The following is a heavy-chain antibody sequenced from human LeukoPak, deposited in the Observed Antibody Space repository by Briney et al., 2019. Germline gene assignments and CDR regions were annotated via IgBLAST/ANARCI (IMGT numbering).Heavy chain of an antibody. Sequence: PSETLSLTCTVSGGSISNYYWSWIRQPPGKGLEWMGYIYYSGSTNYNPSLKSRVTISVDTSKNQFSLKLSSVTAADTAVYYCARFRGSDNSGCYWGLDWWCQGTLVTVSS. CDR3: ARFRGSDNSGCYWGLDW. CDR1: GGSISNYY. V-gene: IGHV4-59*01. D-gene: IGHD3-22*01. J-gene: IGHJ4*02. CDR2: IYYSGST.